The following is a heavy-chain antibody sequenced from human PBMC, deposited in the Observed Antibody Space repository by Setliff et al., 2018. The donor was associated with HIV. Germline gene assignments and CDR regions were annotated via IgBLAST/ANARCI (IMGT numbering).Heavy chain of an antibody. CDR2: INPSDGST. CDR3: ARDRCNSVACYLYNWFNP. CDR1: GGTFSSYA. V-gene: IGHV1-46*01. J-gene: IGHJ5*02. D-gene: IGHD2-2*01. Sequence: ASVKVSCKASGGTFSSYAISWVRQAPGQGLEWMGIINPSDGSTSYAQKFQGRVTMTRDTSTSTVYMVVSSLRSEDTAVYYCARDRCNSVACYLYNWFNPWGQGTLVTVSS.